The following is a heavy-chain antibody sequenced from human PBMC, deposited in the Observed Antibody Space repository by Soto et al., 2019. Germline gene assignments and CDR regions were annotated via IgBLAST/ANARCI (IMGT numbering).Heavy chain of an antibody. CDR2: ISKDGSNK. D-gene: IGHD3-10*01. CDR3: ANPSGYYFGLGSHDEASDM. Sequence: QAQLVESVGVVVQPGRSLRLSCAASGFMFSGFGMHWVRQDPGQGLKWVAGISKDGSNKYYADSVQGRFTISRDNSKKTLYLQMNCLRAEDTAVYYCANPSGYYFGLGSHDEASDMWGQGTGVTVFS. J-gene: IGHJ3*02. CDR1: GFMFSGFG. V-gene: IGHV3-30*18.